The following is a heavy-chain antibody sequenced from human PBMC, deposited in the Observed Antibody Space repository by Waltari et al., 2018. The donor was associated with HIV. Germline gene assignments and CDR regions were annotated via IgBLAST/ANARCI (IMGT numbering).Heavy chain of an antibody. V-gene: IGHV4-34*01. J-gene: IGHJ4*02. CDR1: GGSFSGYS. CDR2: INHSGST. D-gene: IGHD2-8*01. Sequence: QVQLQQWGAGLLKPSETLSLTCAVYGGSFSGYSWSWIRQPPGKGLEWIGEINHSGSTNYNPSLKSRVTISVDTSKNQFSLKLSSVTAADTAVYYCASRGMVYALGYFDYWGQGTLVTVSS. CDR3: ASRGMVYALGYFDY.